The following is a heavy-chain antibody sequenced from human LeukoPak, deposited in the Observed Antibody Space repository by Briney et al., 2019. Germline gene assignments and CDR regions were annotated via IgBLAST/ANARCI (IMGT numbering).Heavy chain of an antibody. CDR3: AKHPGYSSGWFYFDY. Sequence: GGSLRLSCAASAFPFSNYAMSWVRQAPGKGLEWVSGISDRGGSTYYADSVKGRFTISRDNSKNTLYLQMNSLRAEDTAVYYCAKHPGYSSGWFYFDYWGQGTLVTVST. V-gene: IGHV3-23*01. CDR1: AFPFSNYA. CDR2: ISDRGGST. J-gene: IGHJ4*02. D-gene: IGHD6-19*01.